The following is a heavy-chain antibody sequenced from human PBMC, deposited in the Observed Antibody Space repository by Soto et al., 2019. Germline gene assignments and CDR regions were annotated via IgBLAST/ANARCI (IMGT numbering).Heavy chain of an antibody. CDR3: ARQARNYDILTGYQAFDYYGMDV. CDR1: GGSISSSSYY. D-gene: IGHD3-9*01. V-gene: IGHV4-39*01. J-gene: IGHJ6*02. CDR2: IYYSGST. Sequence: SETLSLTCTVSGGSISSSSYYWGWIRQPPGKGLEWIGSIYYSGSTYYNPSLKSRVTISVDTSKNQFSLKLSSVTAADTAVYYCARQARNYDILTGYQAFDYYGMDVWGQGTTVTVSS.